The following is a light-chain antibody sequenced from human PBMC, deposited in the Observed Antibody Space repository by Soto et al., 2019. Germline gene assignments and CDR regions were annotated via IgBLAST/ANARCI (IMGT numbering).Light chain of an antibody. J-gene: IGKJ2*01. CDR1: QRIGTY. Sequence: IQMTQSPSSLSASVGDRVTITCRASQRIGTYLNWYQQRPGRAPKLLISPISTLQRGVPSMFSGSGSGTDFTLTITGLKPEDFATYYFQQSYSTPYTFGQGTKLEIK. CDR3: QQSYSTPYT. V-gene: IGKV1-39*01. CDR2: PIS.